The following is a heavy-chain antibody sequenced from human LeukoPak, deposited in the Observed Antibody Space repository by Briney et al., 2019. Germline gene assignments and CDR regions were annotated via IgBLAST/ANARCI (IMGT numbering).Heavy chain of an antibody. D-gene: IGHD3-9*01. Sequence: SETLSLTCSVSTGSVNSGVYYWGWVRQPPGKGLEWIGSIHSSGNSYCNPSLKSRVTLSVDTSKNQFSLKLSSVTAADRAVYYCARGRKIWYDILTGSPGGYNWFDPWGQGTLVTVSS. CDR3: ARGRKIWYDILTGSPGGYNWFDP. V-gene: IGHV4-39*01. J-gene: IGHJ5*02. CDR1: TGSVNSGVYY. CDR2: IHSSGNS.